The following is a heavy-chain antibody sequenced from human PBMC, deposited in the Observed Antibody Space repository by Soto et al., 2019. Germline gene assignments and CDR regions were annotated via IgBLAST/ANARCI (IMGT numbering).Heavy chain of an antibody. CDR3: ARVFYDSSSGLSAFDI. Sequence: GASVKVSCKVSGYTLTELSMHWVRQAPGKGLEWMGRIDPEDGETSYAQKFQGRVTMTRDTSTSTVYMELSSLRSEDTAVYYCARVFYDSSSGLSAFDIWGQGTMVTVSS. J-gene: IGHJ3*02. V-gene: IGHV1-24*01. D-gene: IGHD3-22*01. CDR1: GYTLTELS. CDR2: IDPEDGET.